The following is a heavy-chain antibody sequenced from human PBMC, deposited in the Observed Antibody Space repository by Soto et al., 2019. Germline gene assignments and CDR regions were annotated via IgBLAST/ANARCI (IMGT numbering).Heavy chain of an antibody. D-gene: IGHD5-12*01. Sequence: QVQLVQSGAEVKKPGSSVKVSCKASGGTFSSYAISWVRQAPGQGLEWTGGIIPIFGTANYAQKFQGRVTITADESTSTAYMELSSLRSEDTAVYYCARIGMEMATKNEGWFDPWGQGTLVTVSS. CDR1: GGTFSSYA. CDR2: IIPIFGTA. J-gene: IGHJ5*02. V-gene: IGHV1-69*12. CDR3: ARIGMEMATKNEGWFDP.